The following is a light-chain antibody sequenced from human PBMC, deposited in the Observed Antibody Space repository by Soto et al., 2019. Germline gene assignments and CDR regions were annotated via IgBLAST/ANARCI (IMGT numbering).Light chain of an antibody. CDR1: QGISSY. V-gene: IGKV1-9*01. Sequence: DIQLTQSPSFLSASVGDRVTITCRASQGISSYLACYQQKPGKAPKLLIYAASTLQSGVPSRFSGRGSGTEFPLTISSLQPEYFATYYCQQLNSYPRTFGQGTKVEIK. CDR2: AAS. CDR3: QQLNSYPRT. J-gene: IGKJ1*01.